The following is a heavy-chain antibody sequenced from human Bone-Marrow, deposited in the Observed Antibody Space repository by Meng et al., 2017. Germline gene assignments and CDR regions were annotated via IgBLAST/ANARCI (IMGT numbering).Heavy chain of an antibody. J-gene: IGHJ1*01. V-gene: IGHV1-46*01. CDR3: ARPGGYSSNWPLQH. D-gene: IGHD6-13*01. CDR2: VNPSGDST. CDR1: VYSFSISY. Sequence: QLQVLQSAAEARNPEASVKLSCKSSVYSFSISYIHCLRRAPGQALGWIAVVNPSGDSTAYAPRFQDRVTMTSDMSTSTFFMELSSLRPEDTAVYYCARPGGYSSNWPLQHWGQGTLVTVSS.